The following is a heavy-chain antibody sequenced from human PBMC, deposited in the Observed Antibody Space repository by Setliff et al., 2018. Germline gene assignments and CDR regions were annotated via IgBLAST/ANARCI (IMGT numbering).Heavy chain of an antibody. CDR2: IIPIFCTA. Sequence: ASVKVSCKASGGTFSSYAISWVRQAPGQGLEWMGGIIPIFCTANYAQKFQGRVTITTDESTSTAYMELSSLRSEDTAVYYCARDVCMVRNRYYYDSSGYYYYYYYMDVWGKGTTVTVSS. J-gene: IGHJ6*03. D-gene: IGHD3-22*01. V-gene: IGHV1-69*05. CDR1: GGTFSSYA. CDR3: ARDVCMVRNRYYYDSSGYYYYYYYMDV.